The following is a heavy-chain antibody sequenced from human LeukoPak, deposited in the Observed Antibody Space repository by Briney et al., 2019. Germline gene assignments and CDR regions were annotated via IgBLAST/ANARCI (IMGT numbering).Heavy chain of an antibody. CDR1: GFPFSSYA. Sequence: GGSLSLSCAASGFPFSSYAMHWVRQAPGKGLEWVAVLSYDGSNKYYADSVKGRFTISRDNSKNTLYLQMNSLRAEDTAVYYCARSSSRSSGYYGLTEYFQHWGQGTLVTVSS. J-gene: IGHJ1*01. V-gene: IGHV3-30-3*01. CDR3: ARSSSRSSGYYGLTEYFQH. D-gene: IGHD3-22*01. CDR2: LSYDGSNK.